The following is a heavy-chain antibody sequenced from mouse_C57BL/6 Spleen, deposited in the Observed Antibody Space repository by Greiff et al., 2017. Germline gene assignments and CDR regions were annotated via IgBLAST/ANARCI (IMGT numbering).Heavy chain of an antibody. CDR2: ISYDGSN. Sequence: DVKLQESGPGLVKPSQSLSLTCSVTGYSITSGYYWNWIRQFPGNKLEWMGYISYDGSNNYNPSLKNRISITRDTSKNQFFLKLNSVTTEDTATYYCARGGGYYSNSFAYWGQGTLVTVSA. J-gene: IGHJ3*01. CDR3: ARGGGYYSNSFAY. CDR1: GYSITSGYY. D-gene: IGHD2-5*01. V-gene: IGHV3-6*01.